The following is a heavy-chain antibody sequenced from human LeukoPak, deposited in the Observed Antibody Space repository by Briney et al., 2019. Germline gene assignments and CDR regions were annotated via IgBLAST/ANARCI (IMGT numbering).Heavy chain of an antibody. J-gene: IGHJ4*02. CDR3: ARSQRFLEWLSPSFDY. D-gene: IGHD3-3*01. CDR2: INPNSGGT. V-gene: IGHV1-2*02. CDR1: GYTFTGYY. Sequence: ASVKVSCKASGYTFTGYYMHWVRQAPGQGLEWMGWINPNSGGTDYAQKFQGRVTMTRDTSISTASMELSRLRSDDTAVYYCARSQRFLEWLSPSFDYWGQGTLVTVSS.